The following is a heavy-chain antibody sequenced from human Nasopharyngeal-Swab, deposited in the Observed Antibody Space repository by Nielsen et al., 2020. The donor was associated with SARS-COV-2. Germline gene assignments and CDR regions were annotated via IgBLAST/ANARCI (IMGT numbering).Heavy chain of an antibody. CDR2: IYSGGST. J-gene: IGHJ6*03. Sequence: GGSLRLSCAASGFTVSSNYMSWVRQAPGKGLEWVSVIYSGGSTYYADSVKGRFTISRHNSKNTLYLQMNSLRAEDTAVYHCARITSSSGYYYYYYYMDVWGKGTTVTVSS. CDR1: GFTVSSNY. CDR3: ARITSSSGYYYYYYYMDV. V-gene: IGHV3-53*04. D-gene: IGHD6-6*01.